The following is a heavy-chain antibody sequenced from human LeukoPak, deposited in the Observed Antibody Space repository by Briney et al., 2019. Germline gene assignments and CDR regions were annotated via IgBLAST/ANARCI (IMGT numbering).Heavy chain of an antibody. V-gene: IGHV4-59*01. CDR2: IYYSGST. CDR3: ARGWVGYCSGGSCSRRAFDI. Sequence: SETLSLTCTVSGGSISSYYWSWIRQPPGKGLEWIGYIYYSGSTNYNPSLKSRVTISVDTSKNQFSLKLSSVTAADTAVYYCARGWVGYCSGGSCSRRAFDIWGQGTMVTVSS. D-gene: IGHD2-15*01. J-gene: IGHJ3*02. CDR1: GGSISSYY.